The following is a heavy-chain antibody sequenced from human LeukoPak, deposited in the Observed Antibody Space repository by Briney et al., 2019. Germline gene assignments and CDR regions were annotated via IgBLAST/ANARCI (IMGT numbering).Heavy chain of an antibody. D-gene: IGHD2-15*01. V-gene: IGHV3-13*01. CDR1: GFTFRSYD. CDR3: VRQATPHGHFDY. Sequence: PGGSLRVSCAASGFTFRSYDMLWVRQATGKGLEWVSAIGIGGDTYYPGSVKGRFTISRENAKNSLYLQMNSLRAGDTAVYYCVRQATPHGHFDYWGQGILVTVSS. CDR2: IGIGGDT. J-gene: IGHJ4*02.